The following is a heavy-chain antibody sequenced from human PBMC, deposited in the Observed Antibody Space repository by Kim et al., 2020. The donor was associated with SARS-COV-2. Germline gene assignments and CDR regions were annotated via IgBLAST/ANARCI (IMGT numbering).Heavy chain of an antibody. CDR1: GFTFSNYA. Sequence: GGSLRLSCAASGFTFSNYAMHWVRQAPGKGLEWVAVISYDGSNKYYADSVKGRFTISRDNSKNTLYLQMNSLRAEDTAVYYCARGVHDYGDYFDYWGQGT. J-gene: IGHJ4*02. CDR2: ISYDGSNK. CDR3: ARGVHDYGDYFDY. D-gene: IGHD4-17*01. V-gene: IGHV3-30*04.